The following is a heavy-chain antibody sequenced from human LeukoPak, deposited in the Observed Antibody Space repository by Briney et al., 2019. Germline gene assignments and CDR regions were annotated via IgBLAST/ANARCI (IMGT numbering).Heavy chain of an antibody. J-gene: IGHJ4*02. Sequence: GGSLRPSCAASGFTFSSHWMSWVRQAPGKGLEWVANIKPDGSEKYPVDSVKGRFTVTRDNAKNSLYLQMNRLRDEDSAVYYCARAPAFGTVDYWGQGTLVTVSS. CDR3: ARAPAFGTVDY. CDR2: IKPDGSEK. CDR1: GFTFSSHW. D-gene: IGHD3-16*01. V-gene: IGHV3-7*01.